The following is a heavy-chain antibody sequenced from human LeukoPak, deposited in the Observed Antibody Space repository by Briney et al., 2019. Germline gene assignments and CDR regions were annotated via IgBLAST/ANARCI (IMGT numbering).Heavy chain of an antibody. CDR3: ARRYYFVSGSYYPFDF. CDR2: IHYSGTT. Sequence: SETLSLTCTVSGGSLSSSSYYWDWIRQPPGKGLEWMGCIHYSGTTYSNPSLKSRISISVDTSKSQFSLKLRSVTAADTAVYYCARRYYFVSGSYYPFDFWGQGTLVTVSS. D-gene: IGHD3-10*01. J-gene: IGHJ4*02. V-gene: IGHV4-39*01. CDR1: GGSLSSSSYY.